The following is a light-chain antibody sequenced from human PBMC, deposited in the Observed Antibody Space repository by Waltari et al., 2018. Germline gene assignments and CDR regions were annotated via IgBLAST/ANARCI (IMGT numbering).Light chain of an antibody. CDR1: ASNIGAGFD. Sequence: QSVLTQPPSVSGAPGQRVTISCTGSASNIGAGFDVHWYQPLPRAAPKLLIYGSTSRPLGVPDRFFGSTSGTSASLAITGLQAEDEADYYCQSYDTSLRVVFGGGTKLTVL. CDR3: QSYDTSLRVV. J-gene: IGLJ2*01. CDR2: GST. V-gene: IGLV1-40*01.